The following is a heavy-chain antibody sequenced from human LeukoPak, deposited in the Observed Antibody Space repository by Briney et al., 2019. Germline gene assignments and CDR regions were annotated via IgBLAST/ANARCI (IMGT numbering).Heavy chain of an antibody. Sequence: ASVKVSCKASGHTFIDYYIHWVRQAPGQGLEWMGRIHPNSAATEYAENFQGRVTMTRDTSISTAYMELSRVTSDDTAAYYCARDLPSTSNWELDYWGQGTLVTVSS. CDR1: GHTFIDYY. J-gene: IGHJ4*02. D-gene: IGHD7-27*01. V-gene: IGHV1-2*06. CDR2: IHPNSAAT. CDR3: ARDLPSTSNWELDY.